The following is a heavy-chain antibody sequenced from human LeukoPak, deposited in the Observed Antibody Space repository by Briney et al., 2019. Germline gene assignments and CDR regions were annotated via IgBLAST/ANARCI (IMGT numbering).Heavy chain of an antibody. CDR3: VRDRDWGAFDV. Sequence: GGSLRLSCAASGFPFSTYGMNWVRQAPGKGLEWVSGISPTGDITYYADSVMGRFTISRDNPKSTVYLQMNSLRVEDTAVYYCVRDRDWGAFDVWGQVTMVTVSS. CDR2: ISPTGDIT. J-gene: IGHJ3*01. D-gene: IGHD3/OR15-3a*01. V-gene: IGHV3-23*01. CDR1: GFPFSTYG.